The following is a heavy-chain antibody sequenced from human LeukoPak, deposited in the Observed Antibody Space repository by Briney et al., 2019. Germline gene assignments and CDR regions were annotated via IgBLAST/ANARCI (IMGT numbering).Heavy chain of an antibody. Sequence: SETLSLTCTVSGGSISSSSYYWSWIRQPPGKGLEWIGYIYYSGSTNYNPSLKSRVTISVDTSKNQFSLKLSSVTAADTAVYYCARLAVNQPDSSGYYEDYWGQGTLVTVSS. V-gene: IGHV4-61*05. CDR2: IYYSGST. J-gene: IGHJ4*02. CDR3: ARLAVNQPDSSGYYEDY. CDR1: GGSISSSSYY. D-gene: IGHD3-22*01.